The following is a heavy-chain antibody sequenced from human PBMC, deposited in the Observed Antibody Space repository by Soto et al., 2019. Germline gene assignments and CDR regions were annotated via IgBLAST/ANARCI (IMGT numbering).Heavy chain of an antibody. Sequence: GGSLRLSCAASGFTFSNAWMNWVRQAPGKGLEWVGRIKSKTGGGTTDYAAPVKGRFTISRDDSKNTLYLQMNSLKTEDTAVYYCTTDDKVDTAMVKVYYYYGMDVWGQGTTVTV. CDR2: IKSKTGGGTT. CDR1: GFTFSNAW. D-gene: IGHD5-18*01. V-gene: IGHV3-15*07. J-gene: IGHJ6*02. CDR3: TTDDKVDTAMVKVYYYYGMDV.